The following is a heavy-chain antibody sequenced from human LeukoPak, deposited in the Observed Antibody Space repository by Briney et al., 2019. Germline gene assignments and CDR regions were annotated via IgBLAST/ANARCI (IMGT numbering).Heavy chain of an antibody. CDR1: GGTISSYY. V-gene: IGHV4-59*01. J-gene: IGHJ2*01. CDR3: ARIHSSSWYMNWYFDL. D-gene: IGHD6-13*01. CDR2: IYYSGST. Sequence: PWETLTLSCTASGGTISSYYRSWIRQPPGKGLEWIGDIYYSGSTNYNPSLKSRVTISVDTSKNQFSLKLSSVTAADTAVYYCARIHSSSWYMNWYFDLWGRGTLVTVSS.